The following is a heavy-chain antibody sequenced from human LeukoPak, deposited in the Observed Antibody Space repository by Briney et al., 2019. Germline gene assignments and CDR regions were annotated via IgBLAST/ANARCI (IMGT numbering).Heavy chain of an antibody. CDR2: IYYSGST. Sequence: SQTLSLTCTVSGGSISSGGYYWSWIRQHPGKGLEWIGYIYYSGSTYYNPSLKSRVTTSVDTSKNQFSLKLSSVTAADTAVYYCARVGPLITMVRRVRIQYNWFDPWGQGTLVTVSS. D-gene: IGHD3-10*01. V-gene: IGHV4-31*03. J-gene: IGHJ5*02. CDR1: GGSISSGGYY. CDR3: ARVGPLITMVRRVRIQYNWFDP.